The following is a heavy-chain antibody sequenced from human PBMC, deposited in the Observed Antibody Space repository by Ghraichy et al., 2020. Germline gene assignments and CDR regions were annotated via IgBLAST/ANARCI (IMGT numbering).Heavy chain of an antibody. V-gene: IGHV3-23*01. CDR3: ARQSCLSDCRKFDS. D-gene: IGHD2-21*02. J-gene: IGHJ5*01. CDR1: GFTFSDYG. CDR2: ISGEADNT. Sequence: GGSLRLSCAASGFTFSDYGMNWVRQGPGKGLEWVSGISGEADNTHYADSVKGRFTISRDNSKNTLYLQMNSLRAEDTAVYYCARQSCLSDCRKFDSWGQGTLVTVSS.